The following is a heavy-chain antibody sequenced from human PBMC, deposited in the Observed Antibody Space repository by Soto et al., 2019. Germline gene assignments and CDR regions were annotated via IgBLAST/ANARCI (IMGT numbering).Heavy chain of an antibody. J-gene: IGHJ6*02. CDR2: INPNSGGT. V-gene: IGHV1-2*04. CDR1: GYTFTSYG. CDR3: ARRSITIFGATGDYYGMDV. D-gene: IGHD3-3*01. Sequence: ASVKVSCKASGYTFTSYGISWVRQAPGQGLEWMGWINPNSGGTNYAQKFKGWVTMTRDTSISTAYMELSRLRSDDTAVYYCARRSITIFGATGDYYGMDVWGQGTTVTVSS.